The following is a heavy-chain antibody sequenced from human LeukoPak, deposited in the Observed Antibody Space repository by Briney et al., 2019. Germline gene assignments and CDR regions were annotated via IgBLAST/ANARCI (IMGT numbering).Heavy chain of an antibody. CDR2: ISYDGSNK. CDR1: GFTFSSYA. D-gene: IGHD3-10*01. Sequence: GGSPRLSCGASGFTFSSYAMHWVRQAPGKGLEWVAVISYDGSNKYYADSVKGRFTISRDNSKNTLYLQMNNLRAEDTAVYYCARGVPYYFDYWGQGTLVTVSS. J-gene: IGHJ4*02. CDR3: ARGVPYYFDY. V-gene: IGHV3-30-3*01.